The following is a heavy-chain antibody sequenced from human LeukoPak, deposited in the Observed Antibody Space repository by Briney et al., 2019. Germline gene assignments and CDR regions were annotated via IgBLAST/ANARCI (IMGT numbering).Heavy chain of an antibody. D-gene: IGHD3-10*01. CDR1: GGSISSYY. CDR3: ARGSGAFDD. V-gene: IGHV4-59*01. J-gene: IGHJ4*02. Sequence: SEILSLTCTVSGGSISSYYWSWIRQPPGKGLEWIGYIYYSGSTNYNPSLKSRVTISVDTSKNQFSLKLNSVTAADTAVYNCARGSGAFDDWGQGTLVTVSS. CDR2: IYYSGST.